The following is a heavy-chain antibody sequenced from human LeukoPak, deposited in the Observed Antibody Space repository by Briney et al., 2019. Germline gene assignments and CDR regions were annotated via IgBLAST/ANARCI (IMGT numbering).Heavy chain of an antibody. CDR3: ANGGYLSVDYYYYMDV. D-gene: IGHD4-17*01. V-gene: IGHV1-69*02. CDR1: GGTFSSYT. J-gene: IGHJ6*03. CDR2: IIPILGIA. Sequence: SVKVSCKASGGTFSSYTISWVRQAPGQGLEWMGRIIPILGIANYAQKFQGKVTITADKSTSTAYMELSSLRSEDTAVYYCANGGYLSVDYYYYMDVWGKGTTVTVSS.